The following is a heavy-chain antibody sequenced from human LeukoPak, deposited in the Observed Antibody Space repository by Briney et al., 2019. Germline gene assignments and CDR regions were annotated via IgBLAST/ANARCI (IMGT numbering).Heavy chain of an antibody. Sequence: PGGSPRLSCAASGFTFSSYAMSWVRQAPGKGLEWVTAISGRGERTYYVDSVKGRFTISRDTFNNTVYLQMNSLRAEDTAVYYCAKDTFYDFGYFDPWGQGTLVTVSS. CDR2: ISGRGERT. D-gene: IGHD4-17*01. V-gene: IGHV3-23*01. J-gene: IGHJ5*02. CDR3: AKDTFYDFGYFDP. CDR1: GFTFSSYA.